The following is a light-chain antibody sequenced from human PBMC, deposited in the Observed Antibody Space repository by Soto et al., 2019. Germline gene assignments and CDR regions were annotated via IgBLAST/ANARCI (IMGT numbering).Light chain of an antibody. CDR2: GST. Sequence: QSALTQPASVSGSPGQSITISCTGTSGDIGTYNLVSWYQQHPGRAPKLIIYGSTNRPSGVPGRFSGSKSGTSASLAITGLQAEDEADYYCQSYDSSLSGYVFGAGTKLTVL. CDR3: QSYDSSLSGYV. CDR1: SGDIGTYNL. J-gene: IGLJ1*01. V-gene: IGLV2-14*02.